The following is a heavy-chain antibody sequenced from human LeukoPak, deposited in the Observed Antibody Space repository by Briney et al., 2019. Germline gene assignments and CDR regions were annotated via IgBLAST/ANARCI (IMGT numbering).Heavy chain of an antibody. CDR1: GGSISSITYY. Sequence: SETLSLTCTVSGGSISSITYYWGWIRQPPGKGLEWVGHMYYRGNTFYNPSLKSRVTISVDTSKNQFSLKLRSVTAADTAIYYCARHADYDSNWFDPWGQGILVTVSS. D-gene: IGHD3-22*01. J-gene: IGHJ5*02. V-gene: IGHV4-39*01. CDR2: MYYRGNT. CDR3: ARHADYDSNWFDP.